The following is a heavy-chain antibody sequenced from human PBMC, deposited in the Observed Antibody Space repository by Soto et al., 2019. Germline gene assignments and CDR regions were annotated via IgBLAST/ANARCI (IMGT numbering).Heavy chain of an antibody. D-gene: IGHD3-10*01. CDR3: ARGYGSGSYYNLYYYYGMDV. CDR1: GGSISSGDYY. CDR2: IYYSGST. V-gene: IGHV4-30-4*01. Sequence: PSETLSLTCTVSGGSISSGDYYWSWIRQPPGKGLEWIGYIYYSGSTYYNPSLKSRVTISVDTSKNQFSLKLSSVTAADTAVYYCARGYGSGSYYNLYYYYGMDVWGQGTTVTVS. J-gene: IGHJ6*02.